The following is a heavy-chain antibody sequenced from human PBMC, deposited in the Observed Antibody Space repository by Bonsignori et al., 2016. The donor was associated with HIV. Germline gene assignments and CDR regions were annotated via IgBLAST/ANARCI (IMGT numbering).Heavy chain of an antibody. CDR2: INHSGST. Sequence: VRQMPGKGLEWIGEINHSGSTNYNPSLKSRVTISVDTSKNQFSLKLSSVTAADTAVYYCARALSGGPVDYWGQGTLVTVSS. V-gene: IGHV4-34*01. J-gene: IGHJ4*02. D-gene: IGHD3-10*01. CDR3: ARALSGGPVDY.